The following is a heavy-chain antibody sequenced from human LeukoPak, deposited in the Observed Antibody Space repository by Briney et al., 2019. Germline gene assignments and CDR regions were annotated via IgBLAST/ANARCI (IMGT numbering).Heavy chain of an antibody. Sequence: PSETLSLTCTVSGGSISSGDYYWSWLRQPPGKGLEWFVYINYSGSTYYNPSIKSRVTISVDTSKNQFSLKLSSVTAADTAVYYCARDRDVVVPAADGDYYYYYMDVWGKGTTVTVSS. CDR3: ARDRDVVVPAADGDYYYYYMDV. D-gene: IGHD2-2*01. CDR2: INYSGST. V-gene: IGHV4-30-4*08. J-gene: IGHJ6*03. CDR1: GGSISSGDYY.